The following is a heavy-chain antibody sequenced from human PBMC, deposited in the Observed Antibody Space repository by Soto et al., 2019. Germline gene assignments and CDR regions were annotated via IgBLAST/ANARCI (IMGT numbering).Heavy chain of an antibody. CDR2: ISSSSSYT. V-gene: IGHV3-11*06. J-gene: IGHJ6*02. CDR1: GFTFSDYY. D-gene: IGHD1-26*01. CDR3: ARDRSEGWELLRGGYYYYGMDV. Sequence: PGGSLRLSCAASGFTFSDYYMSWIRQAPGKGLEWVSYISSSSSYTNYADSVKGRFTISRDNAKNSLYLQMNSLRAEDTAVYYCARDRSEGWELLRGGYYYYGMDVWGQGTTVTVSS.